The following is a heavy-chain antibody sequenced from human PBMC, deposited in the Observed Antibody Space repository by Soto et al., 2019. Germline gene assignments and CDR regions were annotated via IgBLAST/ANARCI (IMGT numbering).Heavy chain of an antibody. CDR1: GFTFSTYW. V-gene: IGHV3-7*01. J-gene: IGHJ6*02. CDR2: IKQDGSEK. CDR3: VRDWSTFWGMDV. Sequence: GGSLRLSCAASGFTFSTYWINWVRQAPGKGLEWVANIKQDGSEKYYVDSVKGRFAISRDNAKDSLFLQMNNLRAEDTAVYYCVRDWSTFWGMDVWGQGTTVTVSS.